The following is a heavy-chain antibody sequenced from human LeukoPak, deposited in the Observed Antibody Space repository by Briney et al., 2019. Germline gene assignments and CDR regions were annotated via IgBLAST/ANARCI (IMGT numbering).Heavy chain of an antibody. D-gene: IGHD3-10*01. Sequence: GGSLRLSCAASGFTFSSYWMSWVRQAPGKGLVWVANIKQDGTKKNYVDSVKGRFTISRDNDKNSLYLQMNSLRVEDTAVYYCARFITLGGWGQGAPVTVSS. V-gene: IGHV3-7*01. CDR1: GFTFSSYW. CDR3: ARFITLGG. J-gene: IGHJ4*02. CDR2: IKQDGTKK.